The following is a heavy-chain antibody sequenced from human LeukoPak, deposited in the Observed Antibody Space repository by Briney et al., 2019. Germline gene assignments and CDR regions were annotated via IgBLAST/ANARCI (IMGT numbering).Heavy chain of an antibody. J-gene: IGHJ4*02. V-gene: IGHV3-23*01. D-gene: IGHD6-13*01. CDR2: ISGSGGST. CDR3: AKRPGIAAAGTYFDY. CDR1: GSTFSSYA. Sequence: GGSLRLSCAASGSTFSSYAMSWVRQAPGKGLEWVSAISGSGGSTYYADSVKGRFTISRDNSKNTLYLQMNSLRAEDTAVYYCAKRPGIAAAGTYFDYWGQGTLVTVSS.